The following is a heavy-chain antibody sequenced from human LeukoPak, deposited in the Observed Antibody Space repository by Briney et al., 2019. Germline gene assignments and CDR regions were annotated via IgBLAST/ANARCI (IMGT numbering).Heavy chain of an antibody. CDR3: AREGLAAALRRYGVDV. Sequence: PGGSLRLSCAASGFTFSSYSMNWVRQAPGKGLEWVSSISSSSSYIYYADSVKGRFTISRDNAKNSLYLQMNSLRAEDTAVYYCAREGLAAALRRYGVDVWGQGTTVTVSS. D-gene: IGHD6-13*01. CDR2: ISSSSSYI. J-gene: IGHJ6*02. CDR1: GFTFSSYS. V-gene: IGHV3-21*01.